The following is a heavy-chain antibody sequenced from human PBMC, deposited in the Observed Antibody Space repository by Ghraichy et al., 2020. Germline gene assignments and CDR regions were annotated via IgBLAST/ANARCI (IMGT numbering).Heavy chain of an antibody. CDR2: ISWNSGSI. Sequence: LNISCAASGFTFDDYAMHWVRQAPGKGLEWVSGISWNSGSIGYADSVKGRFTISRDNAKNSLYLQMNSLRAEDTALYYCAKDIDSYTMIVVVSLDYWGQGTLVTVPS. CDR3: AKDIDSYTMIVVVSLDY. CDR1: GFTFDDYA. J-gene: IGHJ4*02. V-gene: IGHV3-9*01. D-gene: IGHD3-22*01.